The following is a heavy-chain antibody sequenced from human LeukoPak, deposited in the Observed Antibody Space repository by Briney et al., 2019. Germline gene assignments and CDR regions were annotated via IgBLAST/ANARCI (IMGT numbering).Heavy chain of an antibody. V-gene: IGHV4-34*01. CDR3: ARPITKRGYYMDV. D-gene: IGHD3-10*01. CDR1: GGSFSGYY. CDR2: INHGGST. J-gene: IGHJ6*03. Sequence: SETLSLTCAVYGGSFSGYYWSWIRQPPGKGLEWIGEINHGGSTNYNPSLKSRVTISVDTSKNQFSLKLSSVTAADTAVYYCARPITKRGYYMDVWGKGTTVTISS.